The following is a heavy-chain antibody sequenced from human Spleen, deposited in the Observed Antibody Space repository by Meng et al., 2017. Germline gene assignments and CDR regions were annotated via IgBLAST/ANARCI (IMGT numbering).Heavy chain of an antibody. Sequence: SETLSLTCTVSGGSISSGSYYWSWIRQPAGKGLEWIGRIYTSGSTNYNPSLKSRVTISVDTSENQISLKLNSVNAPDTAVYYCARLYYDVLTGYYHPPDYWGQGTLVTVSS. CDR1: GGSISSGSYY. CDR2: IYTSGST. J-gene: IGHJ4*02. D-gene: IGHD3-9*01. CDR3: ARLYYDVLTGYYHPPDY. V-gene: IGHV4-61*02.